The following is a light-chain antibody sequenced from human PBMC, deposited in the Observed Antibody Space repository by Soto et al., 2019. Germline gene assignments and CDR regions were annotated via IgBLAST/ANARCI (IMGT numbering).Light chain of an antibody. V-gene: IGKV3-20*01. Sequence: IVLTQAPGTLSLSPRGRATLSCRASQSVGNDLAWYQQKPGQAPRLLIYAASDRPTGIPDRFSGSGSGTHFPLTISRLEPEDFAVYYCQQYGRSPITFGLGTRLEIK. J-gene: IGKJ5*01. CDR1: QSVGND. CDR2: AAS. CDR3: QQYGRSPIT.